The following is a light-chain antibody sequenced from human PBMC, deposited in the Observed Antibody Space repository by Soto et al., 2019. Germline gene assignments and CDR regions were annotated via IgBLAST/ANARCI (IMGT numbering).Light chain of an antibody. CDR2: GAS. J-gene: IGKJ1*01. Sequence: EIVMTQSPATMSLSPGERSTLSCRAGQSISSNLAWYQQKPGQAPRLLVYGASTRATGVPARVSGSASGTEFTLTISSLQSEDFAVYSCQQYHTWPPTFGQETKVDIK. V-gene: IGKV3-15*01. CDR3: QQYHTWPPT. CDR1: QSISSN.